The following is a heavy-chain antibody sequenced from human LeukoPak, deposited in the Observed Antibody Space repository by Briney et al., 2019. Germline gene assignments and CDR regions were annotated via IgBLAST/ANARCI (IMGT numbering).Heavy chain of an antibody. V-gene: IGHV1-24*01. D-gene: IGHD3-10*01. Sequence: ASVKVSCKVSGYTLTELSKHWVRQAPGKGLEWMGGFDPEDGETIYAQKFQGRVTMTEDTSTDTAYMELSSLRSEDTAVYYCATEYLITMVRGVSSYGMDVWGQGTTVTVSS. CDR1: GYTLTELS. CDR3: ATEYLITMVRGVSSYGMDV. J-gene: IGHJ6*02. CDR2: FDPEDGET.